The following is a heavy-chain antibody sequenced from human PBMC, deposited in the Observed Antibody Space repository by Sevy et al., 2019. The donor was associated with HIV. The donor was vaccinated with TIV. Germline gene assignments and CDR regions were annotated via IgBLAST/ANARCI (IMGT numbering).Heavy chain of an antibody. CDR2: ISGSGGST. V-gene: IGHV3-23*01. CDR1: GFTFSSYA. J-gene: IGHJ4*02. Sequence: GGSLRLSCAASGFTFSSYAMSWVRQAPGKGLEWVSAISGSGGSTYYADSVKGRFTISRVNSKNTLYLQMNSLRAEDTAVYYCAKDRDDYYDSSGYYPFYWGQGTLVTVSS. D-gene: IGHD3-22*01. CDR3: AKDRDDYYDSSGYYPFY.